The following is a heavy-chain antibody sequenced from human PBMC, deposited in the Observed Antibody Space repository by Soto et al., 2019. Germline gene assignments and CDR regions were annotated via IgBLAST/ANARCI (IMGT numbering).Heavy chain of an antibody. Sequence: QVQLVQSGAEVRKPGASVNISCRTSDYSFTSYGLSWVRQAPGQGLEWMGWISTHNGNTNSAQQLQGRATVTTDISTSTAYMELRSLRSDDTAVYYCARWQDGYFDYWGQGTLVTVSS. D-gene: IGHD2-15*01. CDR1: DYSFTSYG. CDR2: ISTHNGNT. V-gene: IGHV1-18*01. J-gene: IGHJ4*02. CDR3: ARWQDGYFDY.